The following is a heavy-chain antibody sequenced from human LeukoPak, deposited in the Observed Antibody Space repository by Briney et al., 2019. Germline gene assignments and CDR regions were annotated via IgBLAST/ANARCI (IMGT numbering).Heavy chain of an antibody. CDR3: ARDKTSQYDFWSGYHYYYYMDV. J-gene: IGHJ6*03. D-gene: IGHD3-3*01. CDR2: IKQDGSEK. CDR1: GFTFRSYW. Sequence: PGGSLRLSCAASGFTFRSYWMSWVRQAPGKGLEWVANIKQDGSEKYYVDSMKGRFTISRDNAKNSLYLQMYSLRAEDTAVYYCARDKTSQYDFWSGYHYYYYMDVWGKGTTVTVSS. V-gene: IGHV3-7*01.